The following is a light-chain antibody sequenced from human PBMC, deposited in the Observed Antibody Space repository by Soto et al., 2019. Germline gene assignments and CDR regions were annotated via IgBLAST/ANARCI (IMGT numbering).Light chain of an antibody. CDR3: QQYNNWPRT. V-gene: IGKV3-15*01. Sequence: IVMTQSPATLSVSPWASATLSCRASQSVSTNLAWYQQKPGQVPRVLIYGASTRATEIPARFSGSGSGTEFTLTIDSLQSEDFAVYYCQQYNNWPRTFGQGTKVDIK. J-gene: IGKJ1*01. CDR1: QSVSTN. CDR2: GAS.